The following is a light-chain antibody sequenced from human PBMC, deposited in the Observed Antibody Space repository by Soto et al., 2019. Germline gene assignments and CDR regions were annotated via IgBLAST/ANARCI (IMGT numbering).Light chain of an antibody. CDR3: VLYMGSGISV. J-gene: IGLJ3*02. CDR1: SGSVSTSYY. V-gene: IGLV8-61*01. CDR2: NTN. Sequence: QTVVTQEPSFSVSPGGTVTFTCALSSGSVSTSYYPSWYQQTPGQAPRTLIYNTNSRSSGVPDRFSGSILGNKAALTITGAQADDEGDYYCVLYMGSGISVFGGGTQLTVL.